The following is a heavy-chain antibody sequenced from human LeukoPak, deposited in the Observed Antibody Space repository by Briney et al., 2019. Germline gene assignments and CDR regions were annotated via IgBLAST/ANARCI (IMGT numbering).Heavy chain of an antibody. V-gene: IGHV3-74*01. CDR2: INSDGSST. CDR3: ARGDESGSYSY. D-gene: IGHD1-26*01. Sequence: PGGSLRLPCAASGFTFSSYWMHWVRQAPGKGLVWVSRINSDGSSTSYADSVKGRFTISRDNAKNTLYLQMNSLRAEDTAVYYCARGDESGSYSYWGQGTLVTVSS. J-gene: IGHJ4*02. CDR1: GFTFSSYW.